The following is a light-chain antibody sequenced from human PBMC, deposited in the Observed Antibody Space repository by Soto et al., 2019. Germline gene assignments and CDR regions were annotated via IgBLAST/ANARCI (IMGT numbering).Light chain of an antibody. J-gene: IGKJ1*01. V-gene: IGKV3-15*01. CDR1: QSVSSN. CDR3: KQYNNWPPWT. CDR2: GAS. Sequence: EIVMTQSPATLSVSPGEGATLSCRASQSVSSNLAWYQQKPGQAPRLLIYGASTRATGIPARFSGSGSGTEFTLTIRSLQSEDFAVYYCKQYNNWPPWTFGQGTKVEIK.